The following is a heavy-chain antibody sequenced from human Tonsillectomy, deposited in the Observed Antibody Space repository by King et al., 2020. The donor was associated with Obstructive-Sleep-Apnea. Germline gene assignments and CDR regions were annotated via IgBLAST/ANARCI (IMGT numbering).Heavy chain of an antibody. D-gene: IGHD1-26*01. J-gene: IGHJ4*02. CDR3: TAVYFCARGRELWSAFDY. CDR1: GGSISSSSYY. V-gene: IGHV4-39*07. Sequence: QLQESGPGLVKPSETLSLTCTVSGGSISSSSYYWGWIRQPPGNGREWIGSIYYSGSTYYNPSLKSRVTISVATSNNQFSLNLSSVTAADTVTASDTAVYFCARGRELWSAFDYWGQGTLVTVSS. CDR2: IYYSGST.